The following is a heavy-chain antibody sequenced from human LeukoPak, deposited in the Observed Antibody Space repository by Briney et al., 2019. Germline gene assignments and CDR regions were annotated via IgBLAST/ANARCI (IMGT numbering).Heavy chain of an antibody. Sequence: SETLSLTCTVSGGSISNSSYYWGWIRQPPGKGLEWIGSMYYSGSTYYNPSLKSRATISVDTSKNQFSLKLSSVTAADTAVYYCAREVDSVIGSLDYWGQGTLVTVSS. CDR1: GGSISNSSYY. CDR3: AREVDSVIGSLDY. D-gene: IGHD3-22*01. CDR2: MYYSGST. J-gene: IGHJ4*02. V-gene: IGHV4-39*01.